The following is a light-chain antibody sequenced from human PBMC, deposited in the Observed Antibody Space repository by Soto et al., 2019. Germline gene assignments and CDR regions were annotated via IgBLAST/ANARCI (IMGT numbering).Light chain of an antibody. CDR1: QSISSW. Sequence: DIQMTQSPSTLSASVGDRVTITCRASQSISSWLAWYQQKPGKAPKLLIYDASSLESGVPSRFSGSGSGTEFTLTISSLLTDDFAKEYCRQHNSYSWTFGQGTKVDIK. CDR2: DAS. CDR3: RQHNSYSWT. V-gene: IGKV1-5*01. J-gene: IGKJ1*01.